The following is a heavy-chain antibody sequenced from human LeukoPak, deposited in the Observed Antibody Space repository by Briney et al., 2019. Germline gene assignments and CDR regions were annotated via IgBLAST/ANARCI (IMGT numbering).Heavy chain of an antibody. V-gene: IGHV1-2*02. CDR2: INPNSGGT. Sequence: GASVKVSCKASGYTFTGYYMHWVRQAPGQGLEWMGWINPNSGGTNYAQKFQGRVTMTRDTSISTAYMELSRLRSDDTAVYYCAREPITGTPHNWFDPWGQGTLVTVSS. D-gene: IGHD1-20*01. J-gene: IGHJ5*02. CDR3: AREPITGTPHNWFDP. CDR1: GYTFTGYY.